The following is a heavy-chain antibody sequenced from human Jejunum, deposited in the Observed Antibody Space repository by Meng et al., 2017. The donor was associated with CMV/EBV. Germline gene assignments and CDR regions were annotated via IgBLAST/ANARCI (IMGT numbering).Heavy chain of an antibody. Sequence: EVRLVESGGXVVKPGGCLRLSCEASGFTFTSYSMNVVGQAPGKGLEWLSSISSSSRYIFYADSVKGRFTSSRDNAKNSLYLQMVSLRAEDTAVYYCARGESSPDWLDPWGQGTLVTVSS. CDR1: GFTFTSYS. CDR3: ARGESSPDWLDP. V-gene: IGHV3-21*01. D-gene: IGHD6-13*01. J-gene: IGHJ5*02. CDR2: ISSSSRYI.